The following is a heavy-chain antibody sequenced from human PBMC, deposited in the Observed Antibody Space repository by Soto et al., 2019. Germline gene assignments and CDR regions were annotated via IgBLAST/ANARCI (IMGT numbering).Heavy chain of an antibody. D-gene: IGHD5-12*01. V-gene: IGHV1-69*13. Sequence: GASVKVSCKASGGTFSSYAISWVRPAPGQGLELMGGIIPIFGTANYAQKFQGRVTITADESTSTAYMELSSLRSEDTAVYYCASGNSGYDYYDYYGMDVWGQGTTVTVSS. CDR1: GGTFSSYA. J-gene: IGHJ6*02. CDR2: IIPIFGTA. CDR3: ASGNSGYDYYDYYGMDV.